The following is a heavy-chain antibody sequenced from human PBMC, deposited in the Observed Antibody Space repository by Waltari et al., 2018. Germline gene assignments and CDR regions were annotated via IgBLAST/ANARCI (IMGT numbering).Heavy chain of an antibody. V-gene: IGHV1-69*01. CDR2: IIPSFGTA. CDR3: ARGYYDSSGYYPAAFDI. J-gene: IGHJ3*02. CDR1: GGTFSSYA. Sequence: QVQLVQSGAEVKKPGSSVKVSCKASGGTFSSYAISWVRQAPCQGLEWMGGIIPSFGTANYAQKFQGRVTITADESTSTAYMELSSLRSEDTAVYYCARGYYDSSGYYPAAFDIWGQGTMVTVSS. D-gene: IGHD3-22*01.